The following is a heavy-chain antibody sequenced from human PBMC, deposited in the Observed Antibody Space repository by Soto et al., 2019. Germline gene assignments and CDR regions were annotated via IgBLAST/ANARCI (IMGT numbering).Heavy chain of an antibody. CDR3: AKGSPPVFDY. CDR2: ISWNSGSI. CDR1: GFTFDDYA. J-gene: IGHJ4*02. Sequence: GGSLRLSCAASGFTFDDYAMHWVRQAPGKGLEWVSGISWNSGSIDYADSVKGRFTISRDNAKNSLYLQVHSLRAEDTALYYCAKGSPPVFDYWGQGTLVTVSS. V-gene: IGHV3-9*01.